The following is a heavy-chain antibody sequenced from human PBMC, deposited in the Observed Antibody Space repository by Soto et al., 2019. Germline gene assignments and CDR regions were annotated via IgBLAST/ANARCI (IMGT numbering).Heavy chain of an antibody. CDR1: GGTFSSYA. CDR2: IIPIFGTP. V-gene: IGHV1-69*13. D-gene: IGHD2-2*01. CDR3: ARVVPGAEAWFGP. J-gene: IGHJ5*02. Sequence: EASVKVSCKASGGTFSSYAISLLLQAPGQGLEWMGGIIPIFGTPNYAQKFQGRVTITADESTSTAYMELSSLRSDDTAVYYCARVVPGAEAWFGPWGQGTLVTVSS.